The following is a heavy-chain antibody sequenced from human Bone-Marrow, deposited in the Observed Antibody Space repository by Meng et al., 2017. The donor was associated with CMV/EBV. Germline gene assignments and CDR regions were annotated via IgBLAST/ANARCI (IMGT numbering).Heavy chain of an antibody. CDR1: GYIFTKYG. CDR3: AIDAGTIAVSGIGDY. J-gene: IGHJ4*02. V-gene: IGHV1-18*01. Sequence: ASVKVSCKASGYIFTKYGVNWMRQAPGQGPEWMGWNGAYNGDTMYAPKVQGRVTMTTDTATSTPYMELRGLRSDDTAVYYCAIDAGTIAVSGIGDYWGQGTRVTVSS. CDR2: NGAYNGDT. D-gene: IGHD6-19*01.